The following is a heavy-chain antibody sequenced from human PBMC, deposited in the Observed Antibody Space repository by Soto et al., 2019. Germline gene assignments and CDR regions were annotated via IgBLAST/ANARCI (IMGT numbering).Heavy chain of an antibody. CDR1: GFSFDDYA. CDR2: ISWNSGSI. J-gene: IGHJ5*02. CDR3: AKDSSGEVWWFDP. Sequence: VQLVESGGGLVQPGRSLRLSCAASGFSFDDYAMHWVRQAPGKGLEWVSGISWNSGSIAYADSVKGRFTISRDNDKNSLYLQMNSLRAEDTALYYCAKDSSGEVWWFDPWGQGTLVTVSS. V-gene: IGHV3-9*01. D-gene: IGHD2-15*01.